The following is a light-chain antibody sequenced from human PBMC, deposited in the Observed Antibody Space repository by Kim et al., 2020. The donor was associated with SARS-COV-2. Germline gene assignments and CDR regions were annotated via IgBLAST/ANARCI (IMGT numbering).Light chain of an antibody. Sequence: SASVGYRVTISFRASQDINSYLVWFQQRPGKAPKTLIYAASSLERGVPSNFSGSGFGTDFTLTINSLQPEDFATYYCQQYNTYPLTFGQGTKLEI. CDR2: AAS. CDR3: QQYNTYPLT. V-gene: IGKV1-16*02. J-gene: IGKJ2*01. CDR1: QDINSY.